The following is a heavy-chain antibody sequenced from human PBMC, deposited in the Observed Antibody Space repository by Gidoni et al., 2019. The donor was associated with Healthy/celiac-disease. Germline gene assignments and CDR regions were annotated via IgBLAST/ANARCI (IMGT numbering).Heavy chain of an antibody. V-gene: IGHV3-23*04. CDR3: AKVERGVGSSGWYW. D-gene: IGHD6-19*01. CDR1: GFTFRSYA. Sequence: EVQLVESGGGLVQPGGSLSLACAASGFTFRSYAMSGVRQAPGKGLEWVSAISGRGGSTYYADSVKGRFNISRDNSKNTLYLQMNSLRAEDTAVYYCAKVERGVGSSGWYWWGQGTLVTVSS. CDR2: ISGRGGST. J-gene: IGHJ4*02.